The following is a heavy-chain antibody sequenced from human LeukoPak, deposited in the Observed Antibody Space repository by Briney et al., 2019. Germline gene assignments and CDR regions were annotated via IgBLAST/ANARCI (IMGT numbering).Heavy chain of an antibody. V-gene: IGHV3-23*01. CDR3: AKDRSQEYCSSGSCYSGFDY. CDR1: GFTFSSYA. CDR2: ISGSGGST. J-gene: IGHJ4*02. D-gene: IGHD2-15*01. Sequence: GSLRLSCAASGFTFSSYAMSWVRQAPGKGLEWVSAISGSGGSTYYADSVKGRFTISRDNSKNTLYLQMNSLRAEDTAVYYCAKDRSQEYCSSGSCYSGFDYWGQGTLVTVSS.